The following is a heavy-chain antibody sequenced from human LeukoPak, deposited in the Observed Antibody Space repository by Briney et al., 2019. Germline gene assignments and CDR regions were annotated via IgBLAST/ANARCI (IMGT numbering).Heavy chain of an antibody. CDR1: GFTFNYAW. V-gene: IGHV3-15*01. D-gene: IGHD3-22*01. J-gene: IGHJ4*02. Sequence: GGSLRLSCVVSGFTFNYAWMSWVRQAPGKGLEWLGRIKSKGDGGTTDYAAPVKGRFTISRDDSKNTLYLQMNSLTTEDTAVYYCTTDRPRYYYDSSVYYFGYWGQGTLVAVSS. CDR3: TTDRPRYYYDSSVYYFGY. CDR2: IKSKGDGGTT.